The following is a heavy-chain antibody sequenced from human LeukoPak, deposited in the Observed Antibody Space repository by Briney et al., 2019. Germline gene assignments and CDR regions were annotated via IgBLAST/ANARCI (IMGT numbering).Heavy chain of an antibody. CDR2: ISWNSDRI. D-gene: IGHD6-13*01. Sequence: GGSLRLSCVASGFTFEDYAMYWVRQAPGKGLEWVAGISWNSDRIGYADSVKGRFTISRDNAKNSLYLQMNSLRVEDTALYYCTKDQAAAGMVNWLDPWGQGTLVTVSS. J-gene: IGHJ5*02. CDR3: TKDQAAAGMVNWLDP. CDR1: GFTFEDYA. V-gene: IGHV3-9*01.